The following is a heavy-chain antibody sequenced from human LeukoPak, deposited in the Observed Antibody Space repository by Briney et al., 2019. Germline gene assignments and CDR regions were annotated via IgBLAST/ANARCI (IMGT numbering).Heavy chain of an antibody. CDR1: GFTLDDYA. J-gene: IGHJ4*02. Sequence: SLRLSCADSGFTLDDYAMHWVRQASGKGLEWVSCISYNSGSINYAESVKGRFTISRDNAKNSLYLQMNSLTVEDTALYYCAKVGPVSSYGFGFFNYWGRGTLVTVSS. D-gene: IGHD5-18*01. CDR3: AKVGPVSSYGFGFFNY. CDR2: ISYNSGSI. V-gene: IGHV3-9*01.